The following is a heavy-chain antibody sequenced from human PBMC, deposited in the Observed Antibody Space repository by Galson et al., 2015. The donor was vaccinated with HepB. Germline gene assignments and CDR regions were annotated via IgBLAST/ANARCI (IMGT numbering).Heavy chain of an antibody. D-gene: IGHD2-2*01. V-gene: IGHV1-46*03. CDR1: GYPFTSYF. Sequence: SVKVSCKASGYPFTSYFMQWVRQAPGQGLEWMGIINPSSGATTYAQNFQGRVTMTRDTSTGTLYMELSSLRYDDTAMYYCVRRDCSDTNCYTNWLDPWGQGTLVTVSS. CDR3: VRRDCSDTNCYTNWLDP. J-gene: IGHJ5*02. CDR2: INPSSGAT.